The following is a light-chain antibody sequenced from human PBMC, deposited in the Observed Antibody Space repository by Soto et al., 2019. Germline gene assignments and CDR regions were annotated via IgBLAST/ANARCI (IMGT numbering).Light chain of an antibody. CDR1: SSNIGSNT. Sequence: QSVLTQAPSASGTPGQRVTISCSGSSSNIGSNTVSWYQQLPRTAPKLLIYSNNQRPSGVPDRFSGSKSGTSASLTISGLQSEDEADYYCAAWDDSLKGVFGGGTKVTVL. J-gene: IGLJ2*01. CDR2: SNN. V-gene: IGLV1-44*01. CDR3: AAWDDSLKGV.